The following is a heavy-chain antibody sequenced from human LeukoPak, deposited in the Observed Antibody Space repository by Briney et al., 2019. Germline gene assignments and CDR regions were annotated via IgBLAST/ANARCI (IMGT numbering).Heavy chain of an antibody. J-gene: IGHJ6*02. CDR3: AKDDSSGYYAGYGMDV. CDR2: ISYDGSNK. D-gene: IGHD3-22*01. Sequence: GGSLRLSCAASGFTFSSYGMHWVRQAPGKGLEWVAVISYDGSNKYYADSVKGRFTISRDNSKNTLYLQMNSLRAEDTAVYYCAKDDSSGYYAGYGMDVWGQGTTVTVSS. V-gene: IGHV3-30*18. CDR1: GFTFSSYG.